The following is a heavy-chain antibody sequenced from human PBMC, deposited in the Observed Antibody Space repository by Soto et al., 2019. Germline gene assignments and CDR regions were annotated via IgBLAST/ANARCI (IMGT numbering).Heavy chain of an antibody. CDR2: ISGSGGST. Sequence: PGESLKISCKGSGYSFTSYWISWVRQAPGKGLEWVSAISGSGGSTYYADSVKGRFTISRDNSKNTLYLQMNSLRAEDTAVYYCAKGLYGSGSYYGYWGQGTLVTVSS. CDR1: GYSFTSYW. J-gene: IGHJ4*02. D-gene: IGHD3-10*01. V-gene: IGHV3-23*01. CDR3: AKGLYGSGSYYGY.